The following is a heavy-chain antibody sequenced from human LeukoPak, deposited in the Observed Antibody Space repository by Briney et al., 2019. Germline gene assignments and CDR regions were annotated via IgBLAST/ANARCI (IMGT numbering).Heavy chain of an antibody. J-gene: IGHJ1*01. Sequence: SDTLSLTCTDSGGSISSYYWSWIRQPPGKGLEWIGYMEHSGPTNYNPSLKSRVTISVDTSKNQFSLKLSSVTAADTAVYYCARHGSDYYDSSGYYYGYFQHWGQGTLVTVSS. CDR3: ARHGSDYYDSSGYYYGYFQH. V-gene: IGHV4-59*08. CDR1: GGSISSYY. D-gene: IGHD3-22*01. CDR2: MEHSGPT.